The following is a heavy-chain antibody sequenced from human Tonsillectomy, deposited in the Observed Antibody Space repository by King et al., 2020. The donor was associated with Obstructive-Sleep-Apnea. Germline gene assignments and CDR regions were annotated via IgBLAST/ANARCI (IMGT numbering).Heavy chain of an antibody. Sequence: DVQLVESGGGLVKPGGSLRLSCAASGFTFSSYSISWVRQAPGKGLEWVSFISSSNTYIYYADSVKGRFTISRDNAKNSLYLQMNSLRAEDTAVYYCAXLXDGFTVVTPDYYYYGMDVWGQGATVTVSS. CDR2: ISSSNTYI. D-gene: IGHD4-23*01. CDR3: AXLXDGFTVVTPDYYYYGMDV. CDR1: GFTFSSYS. J-gene: IGHJ6*02. V-gene: IGHV3-21*01.